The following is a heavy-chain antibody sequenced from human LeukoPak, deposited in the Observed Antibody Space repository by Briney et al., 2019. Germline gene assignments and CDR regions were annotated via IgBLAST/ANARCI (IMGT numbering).Heavy chain of an antibody. Sequence: GGSLRLSCAASGFTFSGSAMHWVRQASGKGLEWVGRIRNKANSYATTYAASVKGRLTISRDDSKNTAYLQMTSLKPEDTAVYYCSTSSSDFGYWGQGTLVTVSS. CDR1: GFTFSGSA. J-gene: IGHJ4*02. D-gene: IGHD6-6*01. V-gene: IGHV3-73*01. CDR2: IRNKANSYAT. CDR3: STSSSDFGY.